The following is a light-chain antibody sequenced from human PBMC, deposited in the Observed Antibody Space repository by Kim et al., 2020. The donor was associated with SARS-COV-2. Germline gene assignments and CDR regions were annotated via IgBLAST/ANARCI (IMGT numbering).Light chain of an antibody. CDR2: YAS. CDR3: QQSSSFST. CDR1: QSVGRS. J-gene: IGKJ5*01. Sequence: SGTPKEKVTITCRASQSVGRSLHWYQQKPGQSPKLLITYASQSFSGVPSRFSGSGSGTDFTLTINSLEAEDAATYYCQQSSSFSTFGQGTRLEIK. V-gene: IGKV6-21*01.